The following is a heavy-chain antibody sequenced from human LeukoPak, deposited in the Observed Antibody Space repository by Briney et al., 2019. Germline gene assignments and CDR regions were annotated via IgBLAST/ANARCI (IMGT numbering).Heavy chain of an antibody. CDR3: ARDDGWTGHSSRWYRWFDL. J-gene: IGHJ5*02. D-gene: IGHD6-13*01. CDR2: ISYDGNKK. CDR1: GFTFSSYA. V-gene: IGHV3-30*04. Sequence: GGSLRLSCAASGFTFSSYAIHWVRQAPGKGLEWGAVISYDGNKKYYAGSVKGRFTISRDNSKNTAYLQMNSLRAEDTSVYYCARDDGWTGHSSRWYRWFDLWGQGTQVTVSS.